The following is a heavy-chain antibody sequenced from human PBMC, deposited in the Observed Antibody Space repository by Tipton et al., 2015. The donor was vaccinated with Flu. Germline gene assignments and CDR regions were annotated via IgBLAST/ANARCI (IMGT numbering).Heavy chain of an antibody. CDR1: GYTFTSYG. Sequence: QLVQSGAEVKKPGASVKVSCKASGYTFTSYGISWVRQAPGQGLEWMGWISAYNGNTNCAQKLQGRVTMTTDTSTSTAYMELRSLGWGGPAVYFCAGSFTLGAGGYWAQGPLVTVSS. J-gene: IGHJ4*02. CDR2: ISAYNGNT. D-gene: IGHD3-10*01. V-gene: IGHV1-18*04. CDR3: AGSFTLGAGGY.